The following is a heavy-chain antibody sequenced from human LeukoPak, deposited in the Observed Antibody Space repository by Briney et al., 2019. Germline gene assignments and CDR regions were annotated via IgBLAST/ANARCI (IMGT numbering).Heavy chain of an antibody. V-gene: IGHV4-30-4*08. CDR2: IYYSGST. D-gene: IGHD3-9*01. CDR3: ARVDDDILTGTFHPSDYGMDV. Sequence: TLSLTCTVSGGSISSGDYYWSWIRQPPGKGLEWIGYIYYSGSTYYNPSLKSRVTISVDTSKNQFSLKLSSVTAADTAVYYCARVDDDILTGTFHPSDYGMDVWGQGTTVTVSS. CDR1: GGSISSGDYY. J-gene: IGHJ6*02.